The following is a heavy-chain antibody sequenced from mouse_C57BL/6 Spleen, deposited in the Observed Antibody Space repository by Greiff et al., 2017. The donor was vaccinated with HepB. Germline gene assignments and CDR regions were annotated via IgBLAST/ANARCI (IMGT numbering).Heavy chain of an antibody. V-gene: IGHV1-63*01. D-gene: IGHD2-3*01. Sequence: VQLQQSGAELVRPGTSVKMSCKASGYTFTNYWIGWAKQRPGHGLEWIGDIYPGGGYTNYNEKFKGKATLTAYKSSSTAYMQFSSLSSEDSSIYYCARRGSIYDGYPWFAYWGEGTLVTVSA. CDR3: ARRGSIYDGYPWFAY. CDR1: GYTFTNYW. J-gene: IGHJ3*01. CDR2: IYPGGGYT.